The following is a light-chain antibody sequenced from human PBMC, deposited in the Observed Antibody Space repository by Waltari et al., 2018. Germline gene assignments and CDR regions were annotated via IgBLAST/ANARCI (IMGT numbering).Light chain of an antibody. Sequence: DIQMTQSPSTLSASVGDRVTITCRASQNVGHSLAGHQQKPGKAPKLLIYRASSLENEVPSRFSGSGSGTEFTLTISSLQPDDLATYYCQQYEGYSTFGQGTKVEIK. CDR2: RAS. J-gene: IGKJ2*01. V-gene: IGKV1-5*03. CDR1: QNVGHS. CDR3: QQYEGYST.